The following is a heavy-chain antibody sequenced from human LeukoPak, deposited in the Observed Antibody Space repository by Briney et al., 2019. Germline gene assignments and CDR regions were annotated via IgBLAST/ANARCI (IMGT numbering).Heavy chain of an antibody. CDR2: INPKSGGT. CDR1: GYTFTGYY. Sequence: ASVKVSCKASGYTFTGYYIHWVRQAPGQGPEWMGWINPKSGGTNYAQNFQGRVTMTRDTSVSTTYMELSRLRSDDTAVYYCARDLGISGWYAPPLGYCDFWGQGTLVTVSS. D-gene: IGHD6-19*01. V-gene: IGHV1-2*02. CDR3: ARDLGISGWYAPPLGYCDF. J-gene: IGHJ4*02.